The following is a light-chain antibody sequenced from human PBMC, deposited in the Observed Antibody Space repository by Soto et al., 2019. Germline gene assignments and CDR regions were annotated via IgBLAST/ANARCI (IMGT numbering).Light chain of an antibody. Sequence: EIVLTQSPGTLSLSPGDRATLSCTASQSVTNSYIAWYQQKPGQAPRLLIYGASSRATGIPDRFTGSGSGTGFTLTITRLEPEDLAVYHCQQYCSSPWTFGQGTKVEIK. J-gene: IGKJ1*01. CDR2: GAS. CDR3: QQYCSSPWT. CDR1: QSVTNSY. V-gene: IGKV3-20*01.